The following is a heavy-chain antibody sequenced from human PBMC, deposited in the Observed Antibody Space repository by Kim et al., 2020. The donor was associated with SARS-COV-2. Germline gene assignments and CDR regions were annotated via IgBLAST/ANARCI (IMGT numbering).Heavy chain of an antibody. D-gene: IGHD1-20*01. J-gene: IGHJ6*02. CDR3: AKVRYNSGYVMDV. V-gene: IGHV3-30*02. Sequence: EDSVRGPFTASEDNSKTTMFLQMNSLDPEDTAVYYCAKVRYNSGYVMDVWGQGTTVTVSS.